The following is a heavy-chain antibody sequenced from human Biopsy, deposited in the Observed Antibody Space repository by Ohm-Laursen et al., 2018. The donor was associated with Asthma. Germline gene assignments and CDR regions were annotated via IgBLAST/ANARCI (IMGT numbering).Heavy chain of an antibody. CDR1: GDSFSIFT. J-gene: IGHJ6*02. Sequence: SSVKVSYKASGDSFSIFTYSWVRQAPGQGLEWMGGLSPMIGRANYAQKFQGRVTISADRSTSTAYMELSSLTIEDTAVYYCARGYSGSDRIVYYYSGLEVWGQGTTVTVSS. D-gene: IGHD5-12*01. V-gene: IGHV1-69*02. CDR3: ARGYSGSDRIVYYYSGLEV. CDR2: LSPMIGRA.